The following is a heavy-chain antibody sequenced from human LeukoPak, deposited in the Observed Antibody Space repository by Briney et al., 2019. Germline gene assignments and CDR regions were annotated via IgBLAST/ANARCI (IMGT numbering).Heavy chain of an antibody. J-gene: IGHJ4*02. Sequence: SETLSLTCTVSGGSISSSSYYWGWIRQPPGKGLEWIGTIYYSGSTYYNPSLKSRVTISVDTSKNQFSLKLSSVTAADTAVYYCARGGFIQEGGFDYWGQGTLVTVSS. CDR1: GGSISSSSYY. CDR3: ARGGFIQEGGFDY. V-gene: IGHV4-39*07. CDR2: IYYSGST. D-gene: IGHD5-18*01.